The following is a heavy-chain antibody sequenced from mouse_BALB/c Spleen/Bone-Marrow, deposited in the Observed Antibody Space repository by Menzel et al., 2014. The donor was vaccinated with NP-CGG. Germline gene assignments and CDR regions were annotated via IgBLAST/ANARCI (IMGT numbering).Heavy chain of an antibody. Sequence: VQLQQSASELARSGASVRLSCRASGYTFTDYTMQWVKQRPGQGLEWIGYIVPRGGYTDYNQKFKDKTTSTADKSSSSAYMHLSRLTSEDSAVYCCAREDIPTAFFYFCGLCTTLTVSS. CDR2: IVPRGGYT. CDR3: AREDIPTAFFYF. CDR1: GYTFTDYT. D-gene: IGHD1-2*01. V-gene: IGHV1-4*02. J-gene: IGHJ2*01.